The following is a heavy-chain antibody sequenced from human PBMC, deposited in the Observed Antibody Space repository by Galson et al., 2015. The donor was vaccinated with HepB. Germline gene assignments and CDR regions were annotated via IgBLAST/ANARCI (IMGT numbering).Heavy chain of an antibody. V-gene: IGHV4-34*01. D-gene: IGHD4-23*01. CDR2: INHSGST. CDR1: GGSFSGYY. Sequence: TLSLTCAVYGGSFSGYYWSWIRQPPGKGLEWIGEINHSGSTNYNPSLKSRVTISVDTSKNQFSLKLSSVTAADTAVYYCARWGTVVTYYYYYYMDVWGKGTTVTVSS. CDR3: ARWGTVVTYYYYYYMDV. J-gene: IGHJ6*03.